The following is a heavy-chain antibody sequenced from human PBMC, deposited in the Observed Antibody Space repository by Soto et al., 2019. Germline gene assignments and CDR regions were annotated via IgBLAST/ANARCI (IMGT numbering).Heavy chain of an antibody. CDR2: ISGSGGST. CDR1: GFTFSSYA. V-gene: IGHV3-23*01. J-gene: IGHJ5*02. CDR3: AKDRRKGRVQENWFDP. D-gene: IGHD6-6*01. Sequence: PGGSLRLSCAASGFTFSSYAMSWVRQAPGKGLEWVSAISGSGGSTYYADSVKGRFTISRDNSKNTLYLQMNSLRAEDTAVYYCAKDRRKGRVQENWFDPWGQGTLVTVSS.